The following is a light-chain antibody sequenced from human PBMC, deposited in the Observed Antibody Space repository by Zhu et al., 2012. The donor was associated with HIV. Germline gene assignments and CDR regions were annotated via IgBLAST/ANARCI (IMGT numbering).Light chain of an antibody. CDR1: QPISNS. CDR3: QQYFSTPPWT. J-gene: IGKJ1*01. Sequence: DIQTTQSPPSLSASVGDRVTITCRASQPISNSLAWYQQKPGQAPKLLLYARSRLESGVPSRFSGSGSGAHYTLTINSLQPEDFATYYCQQYFSTPPWTFGQGTKVEV. V-gene: IGKV1-NL1*01. CDR2: ARS.